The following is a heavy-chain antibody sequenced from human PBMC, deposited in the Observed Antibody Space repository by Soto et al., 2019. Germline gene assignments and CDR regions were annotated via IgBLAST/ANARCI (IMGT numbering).Heavy chain of an antibody. Sequence: SVKVSCKASGGTFNSYVFNWVRQAPGQGLEWMGGIISIFGTPNYGQKFQGRVTITADESTSTGFMELSSLTSEDTAIYYCARERTYFGDYWGQGTLVTVSS. CDR2: IISIFGTP. CDR1: GGTFNSYV. V-gene: IGHV1-69*13. D-gene: IGHD3-9*01. CDR3: ARERTYFGDY. J-gene: IGHJ4*02.